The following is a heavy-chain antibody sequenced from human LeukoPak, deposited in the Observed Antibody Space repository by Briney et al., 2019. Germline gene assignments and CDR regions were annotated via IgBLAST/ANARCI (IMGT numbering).Heavy chain of an antibody. CDR3: TRVRPYDSGCFDC. CDR1: GFTFSSYW. CDR2: IKSKPDGEAT. D-gene: IGHD6-19*01. J-gene: IGHJ4*02. V-gene: IGHV3-15*01. Sequence: GGSLRLSCAASGFTFSSYWMSWVRQAPGKGLEWVGRIKSKPDGEATDYAAPVKGRFTLPRDDSKNTPYLQMNSLKIEDTAVYYCTRVRPYDSGCFDCWGQGTLVTVSS.